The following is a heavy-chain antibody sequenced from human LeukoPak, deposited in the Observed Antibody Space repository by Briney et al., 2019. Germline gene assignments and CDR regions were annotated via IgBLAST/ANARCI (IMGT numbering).Heavy chain of an antibody. D-gene: IGHD3-3*01. CDR2: ISGSGGST. CDR1: GFTFSSYA. J-gene: IGHJ4*02. CDR3: ATDFWSGYYTSY. Sequence: GGSLRLSCAASGFTFSSYAMSWVRQAPGKGLEWVSAISGSGGSTYYADSVKGRFTISRDNSKNTLYLQMNSLRAEDTAVYYCATDFWSGYYTSYWGQGTLVTVSS. V-gene: IGHV3-23*01.